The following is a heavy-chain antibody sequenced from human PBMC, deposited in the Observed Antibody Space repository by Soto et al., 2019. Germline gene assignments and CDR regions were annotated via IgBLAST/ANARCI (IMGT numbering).Heavy chain of an antibody. Sequence: VQLVESGGGLVKPGGSLRLSCAASGFTFSDYSINWVRQRPGKGLEWVAVISNDGQSEYYRASVKGRFSVSREWPRNTVYLQMNSLRAEDTAVYYCAKEGPGGGRHFYYGMDVWGQGTTVTVSS. V-gene: IGHV3-30*18. CDR2: ISNDGQSE. J-gene: IGHJ6*02. CDR3: AKEGPGGGRHFYYGMDV. CDR1: GFTFSDYS. D-gene: IGHD1-26*01.